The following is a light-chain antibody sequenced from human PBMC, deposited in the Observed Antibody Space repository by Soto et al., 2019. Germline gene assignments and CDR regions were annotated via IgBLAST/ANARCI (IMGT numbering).Light chain of an antibody. CDR3: QQYGSSQWT. CDR1: QSVGSSY. CDR2: GAS. J-gene: IGKJ1*01. Sequence: IEVPQSQATMSLSPGERATLSCRASQSVGSSYLAWYQQKPGQAPRLLIYGASSRATGIPDRFSGSGSGTDFTLTISRLEPEDFAVYYCQQYGSSQWTFGQGTKVDI. V-gene: IGKV3-20*01.